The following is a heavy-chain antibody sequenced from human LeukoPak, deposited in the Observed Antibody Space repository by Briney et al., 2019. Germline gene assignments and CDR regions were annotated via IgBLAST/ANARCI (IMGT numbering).Heavy chain of an antibody. CDR1: GYTFTSYG. V-gene: IGHV1-18*01. Sequence: AASVTVSCKASGYTFTSYGISWVRQAPGQGLEWMGWISAYNGNTNYAQKLQGRVTMTTDTSTSTAYMELRSLRSDDTAVYYCARVHHYYGSGSPFDYWGQGTLVTVSS. CDR2: ISAYNGNT. D-gene: IGHD3-10*01. CDR3: ARVHHYYGSGSPFDY. J-gene: IGHJ4*02.